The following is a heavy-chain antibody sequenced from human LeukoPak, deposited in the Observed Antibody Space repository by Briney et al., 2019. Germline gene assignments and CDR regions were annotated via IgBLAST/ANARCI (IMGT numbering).Heavy chain of an antibody. D-gene: IGHD3-9*01. J-gene: IGHJ4*02. Sequence: TGGPLRLSYATSGFTFSSYAMSWVRQAPGKGMEWVSGIGASGGSTYYADSVKGRFTISRDNSKNTLYLQMNSLRTEDTAVYYCAKAEGYDILTGLDYWGQGTLVTVSS. CDR1: GFTFSSYA. V-gene: IGHV3-23*01. CDR2: IGASGGST. CDR3: AKAEGYDILTGLDY.